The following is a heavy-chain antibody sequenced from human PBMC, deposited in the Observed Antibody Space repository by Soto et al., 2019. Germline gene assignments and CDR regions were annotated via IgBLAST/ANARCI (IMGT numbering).Heavy chain of an antibody. V-gene: IGHV3-21*01. J-gene: IGHJ4*02. CDR2: ISSSSSYI. Sequence: GSLRLSCAASGFTFSSYSMNWVRQAPGKGLEWVSSISSSSSYIYYADSVKGRFTISRDNSKNTLYLQMDSLRAEDTAVYYCARDTTLKHWGQGTLVTVSS. CDR3: ARDTTLKH. CDR1: GFTFSSYS. D-gene: IGHD1-1*01.